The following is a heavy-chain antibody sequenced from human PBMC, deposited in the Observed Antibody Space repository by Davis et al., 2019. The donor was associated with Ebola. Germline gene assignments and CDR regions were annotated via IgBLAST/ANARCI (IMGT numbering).Heavy chain of an antibody. V-gene: IGHV3-30-3*01. Sequence: GESLKISCAASGFTFSSYAMHWVRQAPGKGLEWVAVISYDGSNKYYADSVRGRFTISRDNSKNTLYLQMNSLRAEDTAVYYCAKGVTMVQGPTGYWGQGTLVTVSS. J-gene: IGHJ4*02. CDR2: ISYDGSNK. D-gene: IGHD3-10*01. CDR3: AKGVTMVQGPTGY. CDR1: GFTFSSYA.